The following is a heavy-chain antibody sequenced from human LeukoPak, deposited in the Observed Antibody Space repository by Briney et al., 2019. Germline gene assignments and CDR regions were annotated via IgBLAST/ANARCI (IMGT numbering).Heavy chain of an antibody. Sequence: PGGSLRLSCAASGFTFSSYGMHWVRQAPGKGLEWVAVISYDGSNKYYADSMKGRFTISRDNSKNTLYLQMNSLRAEDTAVYYCAKDPVEWEHNDYFDYWGQGTLVTASS. J-gene: IGHJ4*02. V-gene: IGHV3-30*18. D-gene: IGHD1-26*01. CDR1: GFTFSSYG. CDR2: ISYDGSNK. CDR3: AKDPVEWEHNDYFDY.